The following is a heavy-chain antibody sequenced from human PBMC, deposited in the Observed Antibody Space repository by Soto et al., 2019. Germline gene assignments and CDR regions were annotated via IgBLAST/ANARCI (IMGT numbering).Heavy chain of an antibody. J-gene: IGHJ4*02. CDR3: ARDRTRYSYGSRFDY. V-gene: IGHV3-21*01. CDR1: GFTFSSYS. CDR2: ISSSSSYI. Sequence: EVQLVESGGGLVKPGGSLRLSCAASGFTFSSYSMNWVRQAPGKGLEWVSSISSSSSYIYYADSVKGRFTISRDNAKNSLYLQMNSLRAEDTAVYYCARDRTRYSYGSRFDYWGQGTLVTVSS. D-gene: IGHD5-18*01.